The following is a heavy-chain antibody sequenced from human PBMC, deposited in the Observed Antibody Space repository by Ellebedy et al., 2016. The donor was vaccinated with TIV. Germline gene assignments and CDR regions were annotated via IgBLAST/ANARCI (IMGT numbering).Heavy chain of an antibody. Sequence: GESLKISCKGSGYSFATYWIAWVRQMPGKGLEWMGVIYPDDSRVIYSPSFQGQVTTSADKSINTAYLQWSSLKASDTAMYYCARREDYYDSSGYYSQILDYWGQGTLVTVSS. V-gene: IGHV5-51*01. CDR3: ARREDYYDSSGYYSQILDY. CDR1: GYSFATYW. CDR2: IYPDDSRV. J-gene: IGHJ4*02. D-gene: IGHD3-22*01.